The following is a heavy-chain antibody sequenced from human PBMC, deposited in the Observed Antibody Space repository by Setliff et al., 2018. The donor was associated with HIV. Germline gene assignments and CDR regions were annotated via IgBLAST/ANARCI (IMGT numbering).Heavy chain of an antibody. CDR1: GYTFTSSL. CDR3: ARNGGDSSGYYYAEN. CDR2: INASGGST. Sequence: ASVKVSCKASGYTFTSSLIHWMRQAPGQGLEWMGIINASGGSTGFAQKFQGRVTMTRDTSTNTVYMEVRSLRSEDTSVYYCARNGGDSSGYYYAENWGQGTLVTVSS. V-gene: IGHV1-46*01. D-gene: IGHD3-22*01. J-gene: IGHJ4*02.